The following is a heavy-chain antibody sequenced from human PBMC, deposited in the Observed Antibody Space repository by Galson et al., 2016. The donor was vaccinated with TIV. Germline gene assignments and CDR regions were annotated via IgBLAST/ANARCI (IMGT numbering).Heavy chain of an antibody. CDR1: GFTFYNYW. V-gene: IGHV3-7*01. CDR2: INQGGSEK. CDR3: ARMLFDIVGAPAATPTGYFDP. D-gene: IGHD2-2*01. J-gene: IGHJ5*02. Sequence: SLRLSCAASGFTFYNYWMSWVRQAPGKGLEWVASINQGGSEKDYVDSVKGRFTISRDNAQTSLYLQMDSLRAEDTAVYYCARMLFDIVGAPAATPTGYFDPWGQGTLVTASS.